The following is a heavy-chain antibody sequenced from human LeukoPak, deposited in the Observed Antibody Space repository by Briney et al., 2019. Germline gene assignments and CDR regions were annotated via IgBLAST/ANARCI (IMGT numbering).Heavy chain of an antibody. CDR1: GGSFSGYY. J-gene: IGHJ6*03. CDR3: ARGTPVIRDNENYYYYMDV. V-gene: IGHV4-34*01. D-gene: IGHD3-16*02. Sequence: SETLSPTCAVYGGSFSGYYWSWIRQPPGKGLEWIGEINHSGSTNYNPSLKSRVTISVDTSKNQFSLKLSSVTAADTAVYYCARGTPVIRDNENYYYYMDVWGKGTTVTVSS. CDR2: INHSGST.